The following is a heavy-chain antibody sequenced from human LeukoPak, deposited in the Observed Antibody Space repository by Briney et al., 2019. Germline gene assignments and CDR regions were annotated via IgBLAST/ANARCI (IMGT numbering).Heavy chain of an antibody. CDR2: INPNSGGT. D-gene: IGHD3-3*01. Sequence: ASVKVSCKASGYTFTGYYMHWMRQAPGQGLEWMGWINPNSGGTNYAQKFQGRVTMTRDTSISTAYMELSRLRSDDTAVYYCARGYYASVSYFDYWGQGTLVTVSS. V-gene: IGHV1-2*02. CDR1: GYTFTGYY. J-gene: IGHJ4*02. CDR3: ARGYYASVSYFDY.